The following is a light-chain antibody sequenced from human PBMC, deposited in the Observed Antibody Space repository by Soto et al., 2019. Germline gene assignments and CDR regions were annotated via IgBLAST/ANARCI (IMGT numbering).Light chain of an antibody. Sequence: QSALTQPASVSGSPGQSITISCTGTSSVVGGYNYVSWYQQHPGKAPKLMIYDVSNRPSGVSNRFSGSKSGNTASLTISGLQAEYEADYYCSSYTSSSTYVFGPGTKVTVL. CDR3: SSYTSSSTYV. CDR2: DVS. J-gene: IGLJ1*01. CDR1: SSVVGGYNY. V-gene: IGLV2-14*01.